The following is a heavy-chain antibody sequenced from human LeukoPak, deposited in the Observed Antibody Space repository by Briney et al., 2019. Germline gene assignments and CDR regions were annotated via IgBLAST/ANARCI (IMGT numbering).Heavy chain of an antibody. D-gene: IGHD1/OR15-1a*01. CDR3: AKGTTGT. CDR2: ISRDGNTI. V-gene: IGHV3-48*01. Sequence: GGSLRLSCAATGFTFTPYTMNWFRQPPGKGLEWLSYISRDGNTIYYADSVKGRFTISRDIAKKSLFLQMDSLRVEDTAMYYCAKGTTGTWGQGTLVTVCS. CDR1: GFTFTPYT. J-gene: IGHJ4*02.